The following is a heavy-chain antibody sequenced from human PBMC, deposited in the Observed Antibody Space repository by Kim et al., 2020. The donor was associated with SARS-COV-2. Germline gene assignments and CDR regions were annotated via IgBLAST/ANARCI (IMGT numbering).Heavy chain of an antibody. D-gene: IGHD2-2*01. CDR3: ARQLIVVVPAAKVGDAFDI. V-gene: IGHV5-10-1*01. CDR1: GYSFTSYW. Sequence: GESLKISCKGSGYSFTSYWISWVRQMPGKGLEWMGRIDPSDSYTNYSPSFQGHVTISADKSISTAYLQWSSLKASDTAMYYCARQLIVVVPAAKVGDAFDIWGQGTMVTVSS. CDR2: IDPSDSYT. J-gene: IGHJ3*02.